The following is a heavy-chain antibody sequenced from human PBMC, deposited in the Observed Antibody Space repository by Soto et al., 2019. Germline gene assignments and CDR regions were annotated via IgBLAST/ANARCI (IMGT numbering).Heavy chain of an antibody. CDR1: GGSISSYY. D-gene: IGHD3-22*01. CDR2: IYYTGST. Sequence: SETLSLTCTVSGGSISSYYWSWIRQPPEKGLEWIGYIYYTGSTNYNPSNKSRVTISVDTAKNQFSLNLRYVTAADTAVYYCARRFKYYYDSSGYPSYYFDYWGQGTLVTVSS. J-gene: IGHJ4*02. CDR3: ARRFKYYYDSSGYPSYYFDY. V-gene: IGHV4-59*08.